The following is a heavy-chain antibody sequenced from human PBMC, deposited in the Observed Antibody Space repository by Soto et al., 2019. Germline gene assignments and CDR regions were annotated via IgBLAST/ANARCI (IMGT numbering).Heavy chain of an antibody. V-gene: IGHV4-34*01. J-gene: IGHJ4*02. CDR1: GGSFSGYY. CDR2: INHSGST. Sequence: SETLSLTCAVYGGSFSGYYWSWIRQPPGKGLEWIGEINHSGSTNYNPSLKSRVTISVNTSKNQFSLKLSSVTAADTAVYYGARGRKDTVKSNEPLGYWGQGTLVTVSS. CDR3: ARGRKDTVKSNEPLGY. D-gene: IGHD4-17*01.